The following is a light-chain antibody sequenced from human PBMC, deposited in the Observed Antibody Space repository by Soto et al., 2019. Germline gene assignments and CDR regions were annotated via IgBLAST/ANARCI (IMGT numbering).Light chain of an antibody. Sequence: EIVLKQSPAILSVSPGERATLSCRASQSISRSLAWYQQKPGQAPRLLISDASTRATGIPDRFSGSGSGTDFTLTISRLEPEDFAVYYCQQYGSSPRTFGQGTKVDIK. CDR3: QQYGSSPRT. J-gene: IGKJ1*01. CDR2: DAS. CDR1: QSISRS. V-gene: IGKV3-20*01.